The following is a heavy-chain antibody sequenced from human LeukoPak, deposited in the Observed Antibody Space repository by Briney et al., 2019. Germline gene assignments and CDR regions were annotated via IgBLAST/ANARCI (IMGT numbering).Heavy chain of an antibody. Sequence: GGSLRLSCAASGFTFSSYWMHWVRQAPGKGLVWVSRINSDGSSTSYADSVKGRFTISRDNAKNTLYLQMNSLRAEDTAVYYCARVKGYSGYDTDFDYWGQGTLVTVSS. CDR3: ARVKGYSGYDTDFDY. J-gene: IGHJ4*02. CDR1: GFTFSSYW. D-gene: IGHD5-12*01. CDR2: INSDGSST. V-gene: IGHV3-74*01.